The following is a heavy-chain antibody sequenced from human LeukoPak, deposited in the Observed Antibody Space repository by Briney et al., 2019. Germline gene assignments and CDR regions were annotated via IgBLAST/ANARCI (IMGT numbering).Heavy chain of an antibody. Sequence: GGSLRLSCAASGFTFSDYWIHWVRQAPGKGLVWVSRINTDGSITNYADSVKGRFSISRDNAKNTLYLQMSSLRAEDTAVYYCARDRGPRTGFMVREAYDYWGQGTLITVSS. CDR3: ARDRGPRTGFMVREAYDY. V-gene: IGHV3-74*01. CDR2: INTDGSIT. CDR1: GFTFSDYW. D-gene: IGHD3-10*01. J-gene: IGHJ4*02.